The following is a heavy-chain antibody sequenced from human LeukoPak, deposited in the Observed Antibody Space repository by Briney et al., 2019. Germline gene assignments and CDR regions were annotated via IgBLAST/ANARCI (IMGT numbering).Heavy chain of an antibody. Sequence: SETLSLTCTVSGSSISSGEYYWSRIRQHPGKGLEWIVYIYYNRSTYYNPSLKSRVSISVDTSKNQFSLKLSSVTAADTAVYYCARDLLDTSMVHYWYFDLWGRGTLVTVSS. D-gene: IGHD5-18*01. J-gene: IGHJ2*01. CDR1: GSSISSGEYY. V-gene: IGHV4-31*03. CDR2: IYYNRST. CDR3: ARDLLDTSMVHYWYFDL.